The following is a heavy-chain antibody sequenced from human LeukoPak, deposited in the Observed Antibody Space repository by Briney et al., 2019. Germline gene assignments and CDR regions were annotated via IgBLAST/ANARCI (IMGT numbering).Heavy chain of an antibody. CDR3: AKGNWRYFDY. CDR2: ISGSGGST. Sequence: GGSLRLSCAASGFTFSTYVMSWVRQAPGKGLEWVSAISGSGGSTYYADSVKDRFTISRDNSKNTLYLQMNSLGADDTAVYYCAKGNWRYFDYWGRGTLVTVSS. CDR1: GFTFSTYV. V-gene: IGHV3-23*01. J-gene: IGHJ4*02. D-gene: IGHD1-1*01.